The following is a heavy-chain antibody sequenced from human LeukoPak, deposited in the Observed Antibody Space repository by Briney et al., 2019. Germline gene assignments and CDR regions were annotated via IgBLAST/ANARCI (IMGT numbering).Heavy chain of an antibody. J-gene: IGHJ6*03. D-gene: IGHD4-17*01. CDR3: ARGRGDYVLNYYYYYMDV. CDR2: INHSGST. Sequence: SETLSLTCAVYGGSFSGYYWSWIRQPPGKALEWIGEINHSGSTNYNPSLKSRVTISVDTSKNQFSLKLSSVTAADTAVYYCARGRGDYVLNYYYYYMDVWGKGTTVTVSS. V-gene: IGHV4-34*01. CDR1: GGSFSGYY.